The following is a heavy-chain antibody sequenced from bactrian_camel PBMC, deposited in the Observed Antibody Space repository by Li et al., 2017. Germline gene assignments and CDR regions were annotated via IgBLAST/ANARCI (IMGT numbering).Heavy chain of an antibody. CDR3: AARGPYCYTKLSVRDFTY. V-gene: IGHV3S31*01. Sequence: EVQLVESGGGSVQSGGSLGLSCVASGFSYSRACMGWFRQTPGKEREGVARIATGSGNTYYADSVKGRFTISQDNAKNTVYLQMNSLKPEDTALYFCAARGPYCYTKLSVRDFTYWGQGTQVTVS. CDR1: GFSYSRAC. D-gene: IGHD2*01. CDR2: IATGSGNT. J-gene: IGHJ6*01.